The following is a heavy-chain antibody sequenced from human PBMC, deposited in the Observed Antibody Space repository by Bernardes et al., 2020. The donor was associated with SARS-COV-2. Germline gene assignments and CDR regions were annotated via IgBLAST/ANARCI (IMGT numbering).Heavy chain of an antibody. CDR2: INHSGST. CDR1: RGSFSSYY. J-gene: IGHJ2*01. CDR3: AGFRGYKYDYLDFDL. D-gene: IGHD5-18*01. V-gene: IGHV4-34*01. Sequence: SKTLSLTCAVYRGSFSSYYWSWIRQPPGKGLEWIGEINHSGSTNYNSSLKSRVTISVDTSKNQFSLRLTSVTAADTAVYYCAGFRGYKYDYLDFDLWGRGTLVTVSP.